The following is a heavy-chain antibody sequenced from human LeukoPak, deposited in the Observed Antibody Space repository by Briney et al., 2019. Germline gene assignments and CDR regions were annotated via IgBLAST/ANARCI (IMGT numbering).Heavy chain of an antibody. Sequence: PSQTLSLTCAVSGGSISSGGYSWSWIRQPPGKGLEWIGYIYHSGSTYYNPSLKSRVTVSVDRSRNQFSLKLSSVTAADTAVYYCARYCNYGDYFDYWGQGTLVTVSS. J-gene: IGHJ4*02. CDR3: ARYCNYGDYFDY. D-gene: IGHD4-11*01. V-gene: IGHV4-30-2*01. CDR1: GGSISSGGYS. CDR2: IYHSGST.